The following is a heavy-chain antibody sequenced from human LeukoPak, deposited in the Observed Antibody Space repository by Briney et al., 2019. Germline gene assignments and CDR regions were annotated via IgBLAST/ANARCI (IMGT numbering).Heavy chain of an antibody. V-gene: IGHV4-39*01. J-gene: IGHJ4*02. Sequence: PSETLSLTCTVSGGSISSSSDYWGWIRQPPGKGLEWIGSIYYSGSTYYNPSLKSRVTISVDTSKNQFSLKLSSVTAADTAVYYCASLGYDPSSSSPYAFDYWGQGTLVTVSS. D-gene: IGHD6-6*01. CDR1: GGSISSSSDY. CDR3: ASLGYDPSSSSPYAFDY. CDR2: IYYSGST.